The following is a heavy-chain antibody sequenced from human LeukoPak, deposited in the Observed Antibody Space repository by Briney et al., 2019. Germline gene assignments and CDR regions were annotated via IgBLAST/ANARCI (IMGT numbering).Heavy chain of an antibody. D-gene: IGHD3-22*01. J-gene: IGHJ5*02. CDR2: ISSSSSTI. CDR1: GFTFSSYS. Sequence: GGTLRLSCAAPGFTFSSYSMTRVRQAPGKGRERVSYISSSSSTIYYADSVKGRFTISRDNAMNSLYLQMNSLRAEDTAVYYCARTLLYYYDSSGLHPWGQGTLVTVSS. CDR3: ARTLLYYYDSSGLHP. V-gene: IGHV3-48*01.